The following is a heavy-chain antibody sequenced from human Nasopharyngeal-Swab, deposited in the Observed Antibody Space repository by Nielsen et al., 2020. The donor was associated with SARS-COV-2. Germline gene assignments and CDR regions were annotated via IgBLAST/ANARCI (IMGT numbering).Heavy chain of an antibody. D-gene: IGHD3-16*01. J-gene: IGHJ4*02. CDR1: GVTFSSYA. V-gene: IGHV3-23*01. CDR3: AKDWGRLTAAWGCAVDY. CDR2: NGGSGGST. Sequence: GESLKIPCAASGVTFSSYAMSWVRQTPGKGLEWVSANGGSGGSTYYADSVKGRFTITRDNYNNMLFLQMSSLRTEDTAAYYCAKDWGRLTAAWGCAVDYWGQGTLVTVSS.